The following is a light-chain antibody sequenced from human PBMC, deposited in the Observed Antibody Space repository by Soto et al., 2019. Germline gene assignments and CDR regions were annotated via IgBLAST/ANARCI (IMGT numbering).Light chain of an antibody. CDR1: SSDVGAYNY. J-gene: IGLJ1*01. Sequence: QSALTQPASVSGSPGQSITISCTGTSSDVGAYNYVSWYQQHPGKAPKLMIYDVSNRPSGVSNRFSGSKSGNTASLTISGLQAEDEADYYCSSYTRSSTLEVFGTGTKVTVL. CDR2: DVS. CDR3: SSYTRSSTLEV. V-gene: IGLV2-14*01.